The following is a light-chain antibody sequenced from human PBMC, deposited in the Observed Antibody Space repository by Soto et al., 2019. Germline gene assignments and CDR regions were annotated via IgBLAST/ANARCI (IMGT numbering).Light chain of an antibody. CDR2: DNN. Sequence: QSVLTQPPSVSAAPGQKVTISCSGSSSNIGTYYVSWYQQFPGTAPKLLISDNNRRPSGIPDRFSGSKFGTSATLGITGLQTGDEADYYCGTWDGSLSVGVFGGGTKLTV. J-gene: IGLJ2*01. CDR3: GTWDGSLSVGV. V-gene: IGLV1-51*01. CDR1: SSNIGTYY.